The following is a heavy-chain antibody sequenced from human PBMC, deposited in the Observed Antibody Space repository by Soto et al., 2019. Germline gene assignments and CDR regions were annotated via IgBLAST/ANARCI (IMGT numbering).Heavy chain of an antibody. J-gene: IGHJ4*02. D-gene: IGHD4-4*01. Sequence: ASVKVSCKASGYTFTSYYMHWLRQAPGQGLEWMGIINPSGGSTSYAQKFQGRVTMTRDTSTSTVYMELSSLRSEDTAVYYCARARIMTTVTTVFGYWSQGTLVTVSS. V-gene: IGHV1-46*01. CDR2: INPSGGST. CDR3: ARARIMTTVTTVFGY. CDR1: GYTFTSYY.